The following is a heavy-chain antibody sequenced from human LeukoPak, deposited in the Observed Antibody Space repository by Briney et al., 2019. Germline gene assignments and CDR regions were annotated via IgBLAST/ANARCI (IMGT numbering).Heavy chain of an antibody. CDR2: ISSSSSYI. V-gene: IGHV3-21*01. D-gene: IGHD6-6*01. Sequence: PGGSLRLSCAASGFTFSSYSMNWVRQAPGKGLEWVSSISSSSSYIYYADSVKGRFTISRDNAKNSLYLQMNSLRAEDTAVYYCARVVAARRDFDYWGQGTLVTVSS. CDR3: ARVVAARRDFDY. J-gene: IGHJ4*02. CDR1: GFTFSSYS.